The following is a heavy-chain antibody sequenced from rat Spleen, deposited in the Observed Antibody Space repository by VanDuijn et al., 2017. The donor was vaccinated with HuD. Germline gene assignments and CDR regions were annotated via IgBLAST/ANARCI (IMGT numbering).Heavy chain of an antibody. D-gene: IGHD1-4*01. CDR3: TRVDDPGIAQYLDY. CDR1: GFXXXNFX. V-gene: IGHV5-46*01. Sequence: EVQLVESGGGLVQPGXXXKLSCAXXGFXXXNFXXXWVXXAPRKGLEGDATMRTSGAGTYYRASVEGRFTISRDNAKITLCMQINSLRSEDTATYYCTRVDDPGIAQYLDYWGQGVMVTVSS. CDR2: MRTSGAGT. J-gene: IGHJ2*01.